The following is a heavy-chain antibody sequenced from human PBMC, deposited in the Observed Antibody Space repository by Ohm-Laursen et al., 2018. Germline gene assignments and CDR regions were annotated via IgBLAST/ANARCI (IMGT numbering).Heavy chain of an antibody. CDR2: TSISGTFT. CDR3: AKDQMASSWSNDAFDM. J-gene: IGHJ3*02. D-gene: IGHD2-2*01. V-gene: IGHV3-NL1*01. Sequence: SLRLSCAASNFPFRGYGMHWVRQAPGKGLEWVSGTSISGTFTHYADSVRGRFTMSRDNSKNTLYLQMNSLKAEDTAVYYCAKDQMASSWSNDAFDMWGQGTMVTVSS. CDR1: NFPFRGYG.